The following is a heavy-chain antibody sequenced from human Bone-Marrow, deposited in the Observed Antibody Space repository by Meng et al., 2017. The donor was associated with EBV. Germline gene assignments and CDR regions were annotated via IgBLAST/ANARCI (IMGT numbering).Heavy chain of an antibody. CDR2: IWYDGSNK. CDR3: ARDPHYGDYEGAFDY. D-gene: IGHD4-17*01. V-gene: IGHV3-33*01. J-gene: IGHJ4*02. CDR1: GFTFSSYG. Sequence: QGELVESGGAVVQPGRSLRLSCAASGFTFSSYGMHWVRQAPGKGLEWVAVIWYDGSNKYYADSVKGRFTISRDNSKNTLYLQMNSLRAEDTAVYYCARDPHYGDYEGAFDYWGQGTLVTVSS.